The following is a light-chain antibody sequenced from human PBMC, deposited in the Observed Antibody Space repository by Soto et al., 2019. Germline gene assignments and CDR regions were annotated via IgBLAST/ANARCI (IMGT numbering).Light chain of an antibody. CDR1: VSLSTY. Sequence: EIVMTQSPATLSVSPGERVTLSCRASVSLSTYLAWYQQKPGQAPRLLIYGASTRATGVPARFSGSGSATDFTLTISSLQSEDSAVYYCQSYNDWPFSFGQGTTLQIK. CDR2: GAS. V-gene: IGKV3-15*01. J-gene: IGKJ2*01. CDR3: QSYNDWPFS.